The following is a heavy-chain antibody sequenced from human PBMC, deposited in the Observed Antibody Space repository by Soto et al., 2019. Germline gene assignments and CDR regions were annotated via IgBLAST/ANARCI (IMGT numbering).Heavy chain of an antibody. D-gene: IGHD3-10*01. J-gene: IGHJ4*02. CDR1: GFTVSNNY. CDR3: GTPPGGGGY. Sequence: EVQLVESGGGLIQPGGSLRLSCAVSGFTVSNNYMSWVRQAPGKGLEGVSVIYSGGYTAYGDSVKGRFTISRDNSKNTPFPQKNSPGPHHPAVVSWGTPPGGGGYWGQGTLVTVSS. V-gene: IGHV3-53*01. CDR2: IYSGGYT.